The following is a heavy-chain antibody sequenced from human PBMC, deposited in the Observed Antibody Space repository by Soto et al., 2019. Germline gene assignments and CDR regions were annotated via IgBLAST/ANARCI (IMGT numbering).Heavy chain of an antibody. J-gene: IGHJ5*02. CDR1: GFTFSSYA. D-gene: IGHD3-10*01. Sequence: QVQLVESGGGVVQPGRSLRLSCAASGFTFSSYAMHWVRQAPGKGLEWVAVISYDGSNKYYADSVKGRFTISRDNSKNTLYLQMNSLRAEDTAVYYWARIPGIKVWFDPWGQGTLVTVSS. V-gene: IGHV3-30-3*01. CDR2: ISYDGSNK. CDR3: ARIPGIKVWFDP.